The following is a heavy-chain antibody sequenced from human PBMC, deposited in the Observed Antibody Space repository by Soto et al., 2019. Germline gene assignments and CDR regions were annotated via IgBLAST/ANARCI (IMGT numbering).Heavy chain of an antibody. D-gene: IGHD6-13*01. CDR1: GYTFTSYG. CDR3: ARAGIAGREKWRNDAFDI. CDR2: ISAYNGNT. Sequence: ASVKVSCKASGYTFTSYGISWVRQAPGQGLEWMGWISAYNGNTNYAQKLQGRVTMTTDTSTSTAYMELRSLRSDDTAVYYCARAGIAGREKWRNDAFDIWGQGTMVTVSS. J-gene: IGHJ3*02. V-gene: IGHV1-18*01.